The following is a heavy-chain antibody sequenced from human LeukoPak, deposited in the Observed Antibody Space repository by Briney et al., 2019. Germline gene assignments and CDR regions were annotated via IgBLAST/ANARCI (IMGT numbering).Heavy chain of an antibody. CDR2: INPNSGGT. J-gene: IGHJ4*02. V-gene: IGHV1-2*06. CDR3: ASPRLSGNYLDY. D-gene: IGHD3-3*01. CDR1: GYTFTGYY. Sequence: ASVKVSCKASGYTFTGYYMHWVRQAPGQGLEGMGRINPNSGGTNYAQKFQGRVTMTRDTSISTAYMELSRLRSDDTAVYYCASPRLSGNYLDYWGQGTLVTVSS.